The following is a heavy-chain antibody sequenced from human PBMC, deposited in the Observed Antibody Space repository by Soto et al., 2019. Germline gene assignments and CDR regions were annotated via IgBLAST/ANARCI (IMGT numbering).Heavy chain of an antibody. CDR2: ISGSGGST. V-gene: IGHV3-23*01. D-gene: IGHD4-17*01. CDR3: ARTYGDYGSLGYFDY. CDR1: GFTFSSYA. J-gene: IGHJ4*02. Sequence: PGGSLRLSCAASGFTFSSYAMSWVRQAPGKGLEWVSAISGSGGSTYYADSVKGRFTISRDNSKNTLYLQMNSLRAEDTAVYYCARTYGDYGSLGYFDYWGQGTLVTVSS.